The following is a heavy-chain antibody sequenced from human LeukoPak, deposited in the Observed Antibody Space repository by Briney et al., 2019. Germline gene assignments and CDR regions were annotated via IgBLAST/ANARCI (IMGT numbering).Heavy chain of an antibody. Sequence: TTSETLSLTCAVYGGSFSGYYWGWIRQPPGKGLEWIGSINYSGNTYYNPSLKSRVIISVDTSRNQFSLRVSSVTAADTAVYFCASQPTTEIGVDSWGQGTLVTVSS. V-gene: IGHV4-34*01. J-gene: IGHJ4*02. CDR2: INYSGNT. CDR3: ASQPTTEIGVDS. CDR1: GGSFSGYY. D-gene: IGHD4-11*01.